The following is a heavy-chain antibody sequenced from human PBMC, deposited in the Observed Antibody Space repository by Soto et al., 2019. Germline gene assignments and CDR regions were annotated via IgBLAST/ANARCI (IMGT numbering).Heavy chain of an antibody. CDR2: ISGSGGST. J-gene: IGHJ5*02. Sequence: EVQLLESGGGLVQPGGSLRLSCAASGFTFSSYVMSWVRQAPGKGLEWVSAISGSGGSTYYADSVKGRFTISRDNSKSTLYLRMNSLRAEDTAVYYCAGSSDWYAWFDPWGQGTLVTVSS. V-gene: IGHV3-23*01. CDR3: AGSSDWYAWFDP. D-gene: IGHD6-19*01. CDR1: GFTFSSYV.